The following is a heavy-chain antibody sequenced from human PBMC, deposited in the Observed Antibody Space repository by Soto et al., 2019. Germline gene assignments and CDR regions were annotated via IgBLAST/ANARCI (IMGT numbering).Heavy chain of an antibody. V-gene: IGHV3-30*18. CDR1: GFTFSSYG. Sequence: QVQLVESGGGVVQPGRSLRLSCAASGFTFSSYGMHWVRQAPGKGLEWVAVISYDGSNKYYADSVKGRFTISRDNYXNXLYLQLNSLRAEDTAVYYCAKALAIEAYYYYYGMDVWGQGTTVTVSS. CDR3: AKALAIEAYYYYYGMDV. D-gene: IGHD2-21*01. J-gene: IGHJ6*02. CDR2: ISYDGSNK.